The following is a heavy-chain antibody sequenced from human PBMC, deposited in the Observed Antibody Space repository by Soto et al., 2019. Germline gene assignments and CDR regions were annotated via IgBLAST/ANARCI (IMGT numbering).Heavy chain of an antibody. D-gene: IGHD3-3*01. J-gene: IGHJ6*02. CDR2: IYPDDSRT. Sequence: PGESLKISCKGSEFSFTAYWIAWVRQMPGEGLKWMGIIYPDDSRTTYSPSFQGQVTISADKSINSVYLQWSSLKASDTATYYCARLGFNYDFLSGYYNVHHYYGIDVWGQGTTVTVSS. CDR3: ARLGFNYDFLSGYYNVHHYYGIDV. CDR1: EFSFTAYW. V-gene: IGHV5-51*01.